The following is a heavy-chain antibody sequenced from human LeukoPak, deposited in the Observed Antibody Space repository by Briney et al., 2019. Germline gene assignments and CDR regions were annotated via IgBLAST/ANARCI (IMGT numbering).Heavy chain of an antibody. V-gene: IGHV3-30-3*01. J-gene: IGHJ6*02. CDR1: GFTFSSYA. Sequence: PGRSLRLSCAASGFTFSSYAMHWVRQAPGKGLEWVAVISYDGSNKYYADSVKGRFTISRDNSKNTLYLQMNSLRAEDTAVYYCARDRGFDGGTYYDFWSGYNRYYYYGMAVWGQGTTVTVSS. CDR3: ARDRGFDGGTYYDFWSGYNRYYYYGMAV. D-gene: IGHD3-3*01. CDR2: ISYDGSNK.